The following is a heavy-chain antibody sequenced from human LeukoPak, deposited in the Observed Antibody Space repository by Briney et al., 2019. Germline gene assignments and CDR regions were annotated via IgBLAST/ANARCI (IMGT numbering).Heavy chain of an antibody. D-gene: IGHD5-18*01. CDR2: IRYDGSNK. V-gene: IGHV3-30*02. Sequence: PGGSLRLSCAASGFTFSSYGMHWVRQAPGKGLEWVAFIRYDGSNKYYADSVKGRFTISRDNSKNTLYLQMNSLRAEDTAVYYCAKDLGIQLWSKYCFDYWGQGTLVTVSS. J-gene: IGHJ4*02. CDR1: GFTFSSYG. CDR3: AKDLGIQLWSKYCFDY.